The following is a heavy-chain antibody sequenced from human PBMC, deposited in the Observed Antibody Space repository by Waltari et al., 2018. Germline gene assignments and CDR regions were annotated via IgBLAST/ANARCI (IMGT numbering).Heavy chain of an antibody. D-gene: IGHD6-13*01. J-gene: IGHJ4*02. CDR1: GFTFSSYA. V-gene: IGHV3-23*01. CDR3: AKCQRIAAAPGY. CDR2: ISGSGGST. Sequence: EVQLLESGGGLVQPGGSLRLSCAASGFTFSSYAMSWVRQAPGKGLDGVSAISGSGGSTYYADSVKGRFTISRDNSKNTLYLQMNSLRAEDTAVYYCAKCQRIAAAPGYWGQGTLVTVSS.